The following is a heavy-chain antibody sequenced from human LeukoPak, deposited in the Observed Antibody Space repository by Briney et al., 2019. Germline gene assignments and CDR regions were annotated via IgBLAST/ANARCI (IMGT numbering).Heavy chain of an antibody. D-gene: IGHD2-15*01. J-gene: IGHJ4*02. Sequence: SVKVSCKASGGTFSSYAISWVRQAPGQGLEWMGGIIPFFGTAIYAQKFQGRVTITADKSTSTAYMELSSLRSEDTAVYYCATDGAVYCSGGSCYTFDYWGQGTLVTVSS. V-gene: IGHV1-69*06. CDR2: IIPFFGTA. CDR3: ATDGAVYCSGGSCYTFDY. CDR1: GGTFSSYA.